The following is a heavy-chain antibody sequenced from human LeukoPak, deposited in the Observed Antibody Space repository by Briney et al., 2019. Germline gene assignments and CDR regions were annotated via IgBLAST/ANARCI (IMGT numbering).Heavy chain of an antibody. CDR3: ARSLGELELLFDY. Sequence: GGSLRLSCAASGFTFSSYSMNWVRQAPGKGLEWVSSISSSSSYIYYADSVKGRFTISRDNAKNSLYLQMNSLRAEDTAVYYCARSLGELELLFDYWGQGTLVTVSS. CDR2: ISSSSSYI. V-gene: IGHV3-21*01. CDR1: GFTFSSYS. J-gene: IGHJ4*02. D-gene: IGHD1-7*01.